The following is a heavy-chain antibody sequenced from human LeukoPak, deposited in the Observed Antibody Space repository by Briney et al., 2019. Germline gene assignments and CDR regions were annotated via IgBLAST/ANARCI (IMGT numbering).Heavy chain of an antibody. CDR2: IYYSRNT. D-gene: IGHD5-18*01. CDR3: ARQTEAASRLHNWFDP. V-gene: IGHV4-59*08. Sequence: PSETLSLTCTVSGGSINNYYWTWIRQPPGKGLEWIGSIYYSRNTYYNPSLRSRLTLSIDPSNNQFSLKLTSVTAADTAFYYCARQTEAASRLHNWFDPWGQGTLVTVSS. J-gene: IGHJ5*02. CDR1: GGSINNYY.